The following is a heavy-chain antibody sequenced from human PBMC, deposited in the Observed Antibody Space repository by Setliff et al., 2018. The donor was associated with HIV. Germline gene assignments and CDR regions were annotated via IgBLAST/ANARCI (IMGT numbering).Heavy chain of an antibody. Sequence: PGGSLRLSCAASGFTFSFHAMTWVRQAPGKGLEWVSGISGSGDSTYYAESVKGRFTISRDNSKNTLYLQMNSLRAEDTAVYYCAKHFLLWSNAFHIWGQGTMVTVSS. CDR1: GFTFSFHA. V-gene: IGHV3-23*01. CDR3: AKHFLLWSNAFHI. CDR2: ISGSGDST. J-gene: IGHJ3*02. D-gene: IGHD2-21*01.